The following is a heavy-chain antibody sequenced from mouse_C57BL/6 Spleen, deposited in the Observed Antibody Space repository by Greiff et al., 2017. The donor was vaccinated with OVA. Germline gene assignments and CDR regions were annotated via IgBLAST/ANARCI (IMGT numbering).Heavy chain of an antibody. CDR2: ISSGSSTI. CDR3: ARRFAY. CDR1: GFTFSDYG. V-gene: IGHV5-17*01. J-gene: IGHJ3*01. Sequence: EVKVVESGGGLVKPGGSLKLSCAASGFTFSDYGMHWVRQAPEKGLEWVAYISSGSSTIYYADTVKGRFTISRDNAKNTLVLQRTSLRSEDTAMYYCARRFAYWGQGTLVTVSA.